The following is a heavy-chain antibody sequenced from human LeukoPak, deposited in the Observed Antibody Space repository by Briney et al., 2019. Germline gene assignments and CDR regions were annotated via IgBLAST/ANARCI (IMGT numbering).Heavy chain of an antibody. CDR3: ARSYYDSSGYYYAFDY. J-gene: IGHJ4*02. Sequence: PGGSLRLSCAASGFTFSSYSMNWVRQAPGKGLEWVSYISSSSSTIYYANSVKGRFTISRDNAKNSLYLQMNSLGAEDTAVYYCARSYYDSSGYYYAFDYWGQGTLVTVSS. D-gene: IGHD3-22*01. CDR2: ISSSSSTI. CDR1: GFTFSSYS. V-gene: IGHV3-48*04.